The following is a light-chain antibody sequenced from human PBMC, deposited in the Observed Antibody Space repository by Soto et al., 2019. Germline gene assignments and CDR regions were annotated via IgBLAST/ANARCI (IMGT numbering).Light chain of an antibody. V-gene: IGLV1-44*01. CDR1: SSNIGSNP. Sequence: QSVLTQPPSASGTPGQTVTISCSGSSSNIGSNPVHWNQQLPGTAPQLLIHNNNQRPSRVPDRFSGSKSGTSASLAISGLQSEDEADYYCASWDDSPSGVLFGGGTKVTVL. CDR2: NNN. CDR3: ASWDDSPSGVL. J-gene: IGLJ2*01.